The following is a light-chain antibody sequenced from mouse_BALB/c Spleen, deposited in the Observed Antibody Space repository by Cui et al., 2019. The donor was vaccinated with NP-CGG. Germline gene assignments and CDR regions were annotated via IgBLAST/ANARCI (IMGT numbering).Light chain of an antibody. CDR1: TGAVITSNY. CDR3: ALWYSNHWV. V-gene: IGLV1*01. J-gene: IGLJ1*01. Sequence: QAVVTQESALTTSTGETVTLTCRSSTGAVITSNYANWVQEKPDHLFTGLIGGTNNRAPGVPARFSGSLIGDKAALTITGEQTEDEAIYFCALWYSNHWVFGGGTKLTVL. CDR2: GTN.